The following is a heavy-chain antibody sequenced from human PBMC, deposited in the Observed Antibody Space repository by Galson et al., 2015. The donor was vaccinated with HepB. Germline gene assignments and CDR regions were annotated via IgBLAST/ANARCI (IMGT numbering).Heavy chain of an antibody. Sequence: SLRLSCAASGFTISHYAMHWVRQAPGKGLEYVSVISSNGGSTYYADSVKGRFTISRDNSKNTLYLQMSSLRAEDTAVYYCCVVQVPAAILPLRSGVDSLSSKEDQWGQGSLVTVSS. J-gene: IGHJ4*02. CDR3: CVVQVPAAILPLRSGVDSLSSKEDQ. V-gene: IGHV3-64D*06. CDR2: ISSNGGST. CDR1: GFTISHYA. D-gene: IGHD2-2*01.